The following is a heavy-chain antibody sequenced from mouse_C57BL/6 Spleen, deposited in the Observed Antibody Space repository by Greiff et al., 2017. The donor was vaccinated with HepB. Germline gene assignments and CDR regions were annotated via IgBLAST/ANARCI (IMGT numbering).Heavy chain of an antibody. J-gene: IGHJ2*01. V-gene: IGHV1-9*01. D-gene: IGHD2-12*01. Sequence: VNLVESGAELMKPGASVKLSCKATGYTFTGYWIEWVKQRPGHGLEWIGEILPGSGSTNYNEKFKGKATYTADTSANTAFMRISSLTTEDSAIYYCAKGDSYGYYFDDWGQGTTLTVSS. CDR3: AKGDSYGYYFDD. CDR1: GYTFTGYW. CDR2: ILPGSGST.